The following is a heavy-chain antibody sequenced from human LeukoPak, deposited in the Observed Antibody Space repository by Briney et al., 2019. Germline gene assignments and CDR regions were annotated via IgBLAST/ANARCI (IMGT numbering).Heavy chain of an antibody. V-gene: IGHV1-18*01. D-gene: IGHD3-10*01. Sequence: ASVKVSCKTSDYTFTTYGIIWVRQAPGQGLEWVGWIGAYNGNTDYAQNFQGGVTMTVDTSTKEAYMELRSLRSDDTAVYYCARGLGIYSVSRHYYSTLWFDPWGQGTLVTVSS. CDR3: ARGLGIYSVSRHYYSTLWFDP. CDR1: DYTFTTYG. CDR2: IGAYNGNT. J-gene: IGHJ5*02.